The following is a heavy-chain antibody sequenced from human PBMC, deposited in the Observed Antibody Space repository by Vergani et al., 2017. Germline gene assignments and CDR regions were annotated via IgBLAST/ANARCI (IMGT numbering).Heavy chain of an antibody. CDR3: ARSPLQQTGFDY. Sequence: EVQLVESGGGLVKPGGSLRLSCAASGFTFSSSSMNWVRQAPGKGLEWVSSISSSSSYIYYADSVKGRFTISRDNAKNSLYLQMNSLRAEDTAVYYCARSPLQQTGFDYWGQGTLVTVSS. CDR1: GFTFSSSS. J-gene: IGHJ4*02. D-gene: IGHD4-11*01. CDR2: ISSSSSYI. V-gene: IGHV3-21*01.